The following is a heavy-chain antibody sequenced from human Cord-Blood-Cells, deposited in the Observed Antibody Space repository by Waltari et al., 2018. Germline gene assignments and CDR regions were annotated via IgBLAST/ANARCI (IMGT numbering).Heavy chain of an antibody. CDR1: GYSFTSSW. CDR3: ARHLWEYSSSSGFDY. V-gene: IGHV5-51*01. CDR2: ILPGDSDT. J-gene: IGHJ4*02. Sequence: EVQLVQSGAEEQKPGEHLKNSCKGSGYSFTSSWIGWFRQMPGKGLEWMGIILPGDSDTRYSPSFQGQVTISADKSISTAYLQWSSLKASDTAMYYCARHLWEYSSSSGFDYWGQGTLVTVSS. D-gene: IGHD6-6*01.